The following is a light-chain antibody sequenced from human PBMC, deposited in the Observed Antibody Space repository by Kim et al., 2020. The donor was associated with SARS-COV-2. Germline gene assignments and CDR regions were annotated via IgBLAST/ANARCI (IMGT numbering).Light chain of an antibody. CDR2: DSS. CDR1: QSAGTN. J-gene: IGKJ1*01. CDR3: QQYNDWPWT. V-gene: IGKV3-15*01. Sequence: EIVMTQSPATLSVSPGERATLSCRASQSAGTNLAWYQHKPGQAPRLLISDSSTRATGIPARFSGSGSGTEFTLTISSLQSEDFALYYCQQYNDWPWTFCPGTKVDIK.